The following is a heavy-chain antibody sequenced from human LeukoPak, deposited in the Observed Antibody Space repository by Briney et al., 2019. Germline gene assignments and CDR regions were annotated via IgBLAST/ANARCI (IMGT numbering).Heavy chain of an antibody. CDR3: ARDAVPAARGSLYYYYGMDV. Sequence: SETLSLTCTVSGGSISSYYWSWIRQPAGKGLEWIGRIYTSGSTNYNPSLKSRVTMSVDTSKNQFSLKLSSVTAADTAVYYRARDAVPAARGSLYYYYGMDVWGQGTTVTVSS. D-gene: IGHD2-2*01. V-gene: IGHV4-4*07. CDR1: GGSISSYY. CDR2: IYTSGST. J-gene: IGHJ6*02.